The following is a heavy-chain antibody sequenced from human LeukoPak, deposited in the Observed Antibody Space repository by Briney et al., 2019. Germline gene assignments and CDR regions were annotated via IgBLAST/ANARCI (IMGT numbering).Heavy chain of an antibody. D-gene: IGHD2-2*01. V-gene: IGHV4-59*01. CDR1: GGSISSYY. CDR2: IYYSGST. Sequence: PSETLSLTCTVSGGSISSYYWSWIQQPPGKGLEWIGYIYYSGSTNYNPSLKSRVTISVDTSKNQFSLKLSSVTAADTAVYYCASWHCSSTSCYSGYWGQGTMVTVSS. J-gene: IGHJ4*02. CDR3: ASWHCSSTSCYSGY.